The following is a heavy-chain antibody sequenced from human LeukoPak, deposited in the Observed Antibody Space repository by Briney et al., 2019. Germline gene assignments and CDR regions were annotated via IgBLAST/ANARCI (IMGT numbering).Heavy chain of an antibody. D-gene: IGHD5-18*01. CDR1: GYSISSGYY. CDR3: ATYVEAPMVDAFDI. V-gene: IGHV4-38-2*01. Sequence: SETLSLTCAVSGYSISSGYYWGWIRQPPGKGLEWIGSIYHSGSTYYNPPLKSRVTVSLDTSKNQFSLRLTSVTAADTAVYYCATYVEAPMVDAFDIWGQGTVVTVSS. CDR2: IYHSGST. J-gene: IGHJ3*02.